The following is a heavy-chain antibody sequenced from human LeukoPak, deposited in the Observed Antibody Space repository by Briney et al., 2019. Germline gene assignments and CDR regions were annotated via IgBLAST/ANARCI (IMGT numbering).Heavy chain of an antibody. CDR1: GFTFDDYA. V-gene: IGHV3-9*01. CDR3: AKEGAGTFLRGVIPFDY. CDR2: ISWNSGSI. D-gene: IGHD3-10*01. Sequence: PGRSLRLSCAASGFTFDDYAMHWVRQAPGKGLEWVSGISWNSGSIGYADSVKGRFTISRDNAKNSLYLQMNSLRAEDTAVYYCAKEGAGTFLRGVIPFDYWGQGTLVTVSS. J-gene: IGHJ4*02.